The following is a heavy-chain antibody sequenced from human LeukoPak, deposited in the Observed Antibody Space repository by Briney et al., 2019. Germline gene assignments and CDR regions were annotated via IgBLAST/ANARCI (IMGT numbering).Heavy chain of an antibody. D-gene: IGHD6-19*01. Sequence: GGSLRLSCAASGFTFISYSMNWVRQAPGKGLEWVSSISSSSSYIYYADSVKGRFTISRDNAENSLYLQMNSLRAEDTAVYYCARVSVYSSGKAFDYWGRGTLVTVSS. CDR1: GFTFISYS. V-gene: IGHV3-21*01. J-gene: IGHJ4*02. CDR3: ARVSVYSSGKAFDY. CDR2: ISSSSSYI.